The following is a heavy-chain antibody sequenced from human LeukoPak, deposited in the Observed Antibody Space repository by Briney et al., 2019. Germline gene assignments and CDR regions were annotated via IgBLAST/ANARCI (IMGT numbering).Heavy chain of an antibody. D-gene: IGHD2-2*01. CDR2: IHHSGST. J-gene: IGHJ6*02. Sequence: SETLSLTCTVSGGSISGYYWSWIRQPPGKGLEWIGEIHHSGSTNYIPSLKSRVTISVDTSKNQVSLKLRSVTAADTAVYYCARGGVSVVPAAPTHYGLDVWGQGTTVTVSS. CDR3: ARGGVSVVPAAPTHYGLDV. CDR1: GGSISGYY. V-gene: IGHV4-34*01.